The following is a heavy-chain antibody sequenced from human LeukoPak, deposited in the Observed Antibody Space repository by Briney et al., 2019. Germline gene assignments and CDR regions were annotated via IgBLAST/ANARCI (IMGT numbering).Heavy chain of an antibody. J-gene: IGHJ4*02. CDR1: GLTFSSYG. V-gene: IGHV3-30*18. CDR2: ISYDGSIK. Sequence: HPGGSLRLSCAASGLTFSSYGMHWVRQAPGKGLDWVAVISYDGSIKYYADSVKGRFTISRDNSKNTLYLQMNSLRAEDTAVYYCANGGLAYFDYWGQGTLVTVSS. D-gene: IGHD3-10*01. CDR3: ANGGLAYFDY.